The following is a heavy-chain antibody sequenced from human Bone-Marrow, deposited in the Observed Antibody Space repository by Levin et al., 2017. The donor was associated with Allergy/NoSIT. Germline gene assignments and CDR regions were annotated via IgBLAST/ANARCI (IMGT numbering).Heavy chain of an antibody. D-gene: IGHD3-3*01. V-gene: IGHV1-46*01. J-gene: IGHJ2*01. CDR1: GYIFTTYY. CDR3: ARIRFGYSYFDL. Sequence: PVASVKVSCKASGYIFTTYYTHWVRQAPGQGLEWMGVVNPSGGGTTFAQMFQGRLSMTTDASTSTVYMELSSLRSEDTAVYYCARIRFGYSYFDLWGRGTLVTVSS. CDR2: VNPSGGGT.